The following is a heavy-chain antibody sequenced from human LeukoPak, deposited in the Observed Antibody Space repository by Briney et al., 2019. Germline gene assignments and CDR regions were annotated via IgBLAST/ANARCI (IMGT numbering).Heavy chain of an antibody. CDR2: IYYSGST. CDR1: GGSISSYY. CDR3: ASFYGSGSYYRANDY. D-gene: IGHD3-10*01. J-gene: IGHJ4*02. Sequence: SETLSLTCTVSGGSISSYYWGWIRQPPGKGLEWIGSIYYSGSTYYNPSLKSRVTISVDTSKNQFSLKLSSVTAADTAVYYCASFYGSGSYYRANDYWGQGTLVTVSS. V-gene: IGHV4-39*01.